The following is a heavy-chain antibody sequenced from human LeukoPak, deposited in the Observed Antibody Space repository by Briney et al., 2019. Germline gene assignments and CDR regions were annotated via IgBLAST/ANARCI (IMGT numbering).Heavy chain of an antibody. Sequence: RLSCPTSGFIFRRYGMHWVGQARGRGRKGVAVISSDGSGKHSAESVKGRFTISRDNSKNTLYLQMNSLRAEDTAVYYCAKDLTGGNYYLDYWGQGTLVIVSS. J-gene: IGHJ4*02. D-gene: IGHD1-26*01. V-gene: IGHV3-30*18. CDR2: ISSDGSGK. CDR3: AKDLTGGNYYLDY. CDR1: GFIFRRYG.